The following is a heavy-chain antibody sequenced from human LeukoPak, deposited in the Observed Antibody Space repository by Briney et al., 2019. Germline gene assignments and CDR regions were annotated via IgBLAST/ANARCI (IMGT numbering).Heavy chain of an antibody. J-gene: IGHJ4*02. V-gene: IGHV5-51*01. D-gene: IGHD5-24*01. CDR1: GYTFTNYW. CDR3: ARHSAGDGYNYQLDY. CDR2: IYPGDSDT. Sequence: GESLKISCKASGYTFTNYWIGWVRQMPGKGLEWMGIIYPGDSDTRYSPSFQGQVTISADKSISTAYLQWSSLKASDTAMYYCARHSAGDGYNYQLDYWGQGTLVTVSS.